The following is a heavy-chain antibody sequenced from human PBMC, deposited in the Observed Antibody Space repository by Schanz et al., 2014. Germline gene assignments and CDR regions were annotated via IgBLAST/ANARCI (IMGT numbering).Heavy chain of an antibody. CDR3: ARGRRTGLNCLDY. J-gene: IGHJ4*02. CDR2: INSNTGNP. D-gene: IGHD2-21*01. CDR1: GYTFTDYS. Sequence: QVQLVQSGAEVKKPGASVKVSCKASGYTFTDYSLHWVRQAPGQGLEWMGWINSNTGNPTYAPAFTGRFVFSLDTSVSTAYLQIIGLQAEDSAVFYCARGRRTGLNCLDYWGQGTLVAVSA. V-gene: IGHV7-4-1*02.